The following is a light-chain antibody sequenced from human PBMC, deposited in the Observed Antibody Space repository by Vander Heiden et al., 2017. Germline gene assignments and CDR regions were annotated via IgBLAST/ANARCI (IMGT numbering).Light chain of an antibody. Sequence: EIVLTQSPGTLSLSPGERATLSCRASQSVSSSYLAWYQQKPGQAPRLLIYGASSSATGIPDRFSGSASGTDFTLTISRLEPEDFAVYYCQQEGSSPRTFGQGTKVEIK. J-gene: IGKJ1*01. CDR2: GAS. CDR3: QQEGSSPRT. CDR1: QSVSSSY. V-gene: IGKV3-20*01.